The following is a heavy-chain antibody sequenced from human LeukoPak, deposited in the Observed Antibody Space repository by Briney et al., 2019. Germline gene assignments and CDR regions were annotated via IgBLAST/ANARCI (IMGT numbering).Heavy chain of an antibody. Sequence: SQTLSLTCSVSGGSITSNYYWSWIRQPPGKGLKWLGYISFSGNANYNSSLKSRITISVDPSKNQFFLDLTSPTAADTAVYYCVREAAVGYYFDSWGQGTLVTVSS. CDR3: VREAAVGYYFDS. J-gene: IGHJ4*02. CDR2: ISFSGNA. D-gene: IGHD1-26*01. V-gene: IGHV4-59*01. CDR1: GGSITSNYY.